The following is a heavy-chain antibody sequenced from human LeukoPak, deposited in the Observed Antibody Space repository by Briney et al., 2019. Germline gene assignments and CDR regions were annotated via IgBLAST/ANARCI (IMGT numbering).Heavy chain of an antibody. V-gene: IGHV4-59*01. Sequence: PSETLSLTCTVSGGSISSYYWSWIRQPPGKGLEWIGYTYYSGSTNYNPSLKSRVTISVDTSKNQFSLKLSSVTAADTAVYYCARVDWNWYFDLWGRGTLVTVSS. CDR3: ARVDWNWYFDL. CDR2: TYYSGST. CDR1: GGSISSYY. J-gene: IGHJ2*01. D-gene: IGHD3-9*01.